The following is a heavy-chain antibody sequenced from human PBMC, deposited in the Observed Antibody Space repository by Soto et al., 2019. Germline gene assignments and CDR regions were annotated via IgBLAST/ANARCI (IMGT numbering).Heavy chain of an antibody. D-gene: IGHD4-17*01. CDR1: EFSFSSYG. J-gene: IGHJ6*02. CDR3: ANLYGVLYYDYCDVMYV. CDR2: ISYDGSNK. V-gene: IGHV3-30*18. Sequence: PGGYPRLSCAASEFSFSSYGMHWVRQASGKGLEWVAVISYDGSNKYYADSVKGRFTISRDNSKNTLYLQMNSLRAEDTAVYYCANLYGVLYYDYCDVMYVRGQGSTDIGSS.